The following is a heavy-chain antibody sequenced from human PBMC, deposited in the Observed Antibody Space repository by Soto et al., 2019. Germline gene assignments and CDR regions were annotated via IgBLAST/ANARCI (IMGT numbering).Heavy chain of an antibody. CDR1: GYTFTSYD. V-gene: IGHV1-8*01. D-gene: IGHD2-15*01. J-gene: IGHJ4*02. CDR3: ACGRDPLPMVGVSDGYVDY. Sequence: ASVKVSCKASGYTFTSYDINWVRQATGQGLEWMGWMNPNSGNTGYAQKFQGRVTMTRNTSISTAYMELSSLRSEDTAVYYCACGRDPLPMVGVSDGYVDYWGQGTLVTVSS. CDR2: MNPNSGNT.